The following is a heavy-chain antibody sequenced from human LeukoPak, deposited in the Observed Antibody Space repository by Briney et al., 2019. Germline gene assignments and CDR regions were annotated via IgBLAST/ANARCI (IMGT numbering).Heavy chain of an antibody. CDR1: GYTLTGYY. CDR2: INPNSGGT. Sequence: ASVKVSCKASGYTLTGYYMHWVRQAPGQGLEWMGWINPNSGGTNYAQKFQGRVTMTRDTSISTAYMELSRLRSDDTAVYYCARGIPHLWFGELCWFDPWGQGTLVTVSS. V-gene: IGHV1-2*02. D-gene: IGHD3-10*01. J-gene: IGHJ5*02. CDR3: ARGIPHLWFGELCWFDP.